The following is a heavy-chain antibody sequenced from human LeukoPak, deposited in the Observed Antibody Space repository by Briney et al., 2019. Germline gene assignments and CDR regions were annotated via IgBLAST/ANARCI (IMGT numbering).Heavy chain of an antibody. CDR3: AREVDSSSWYGDYYHYYMDV. J-gene: IGHJ6*03. V-gene: IGHV4-34*01. D-gene: IGHD6-13*01. Sequence: SETLSLTCAVYGGSFSGYYWTWIRQPPGKGLEWIGEIDHSGSTSYNPSLKSRVTISVDTSKNQFSLKLRSVTAADTAVYYCAREVDSSSWYGDYYHYYMDVWGKGTTVTVSS. CDR2: IDHSGST. CDR1: GGSFSGYY.